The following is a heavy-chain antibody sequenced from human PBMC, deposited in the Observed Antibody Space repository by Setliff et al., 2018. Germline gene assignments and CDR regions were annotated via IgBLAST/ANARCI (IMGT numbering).Heavy chain of an antibody. J-gene: IGHJ4*02. Sequence: PSETLSLTCAVSGYSISSGYYWSWIRQPPGKGLEWIGYVYYSGSTNYNPSLKSRVTMSIDTSKNQFSLKLNSVTAADMAVYYCTRNFLGWLARFWGRGTLVTVSS. CDR3: TRNFLGWLARF. CDR2: VYYSGST. CDR1: GYSISSGYY. D-gene: IGHD6-19*01. V-gene: IGHV4-61*01.